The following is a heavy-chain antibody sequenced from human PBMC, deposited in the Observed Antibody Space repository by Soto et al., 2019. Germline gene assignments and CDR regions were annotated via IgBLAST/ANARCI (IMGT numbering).Heavy chain of an antibody. D-gene: IGHD1-1*01. V-gene: IGHV4-4*07. CDR1: GGSMSTYY. J-gene: IGHJ5*01. CDR2: MFSSGST. CDR3: ARGTTDSGKNWFDS. Sequence: SETLSLTCTVSGGSMSTYYWSWIRQPAGKGLQWIGRMFSSGSTNYDPSLKSRVSMSLDTSKNQFSLYLRSVTAADTAAYYCARGTTDSGKNWFDSWGQGTPVTVSS.